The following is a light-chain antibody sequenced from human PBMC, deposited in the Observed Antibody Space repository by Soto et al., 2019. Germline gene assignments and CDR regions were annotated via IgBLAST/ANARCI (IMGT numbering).Light chain of an antibody. Sequence: EIVMTQSPATLSVSPGERSTLSCRASHRVSSYLAWYQQKPGQDPXXLIYDASNRATGIPARFSGSGSGTEFTLTISGLQSEDFAVYYCQQYSIWRTFGQGTKVDIK. CDR1: HRVSSY. CDR3: QQYSIWRT. CDR2: DAS. V-gene: IGKV3D-15*01. J-gene: IGKJ1*01.